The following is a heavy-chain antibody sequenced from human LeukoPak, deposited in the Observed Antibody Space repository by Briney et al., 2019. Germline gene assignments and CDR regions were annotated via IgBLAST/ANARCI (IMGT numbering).Heavy chain of an antibody. D-gene: IGHD6-13*01. CDR3: AKGSSSSRPYYFDY. CDR2: ITDSSTST. V-gene: IGHV3-23*01. CDR1: GFTFNNYV. Sequence: GGSLRLSCAASGFTFNNYVMNWVRQAPGKGLEWVSAITDSSTSTYYADSVKGRFTIPRHNSKNTLYLQMNSLRAEDTAVYYCAKGSSSSRPYYFDYWGQGTLATVSS. J-gene: IGHJ4*02.